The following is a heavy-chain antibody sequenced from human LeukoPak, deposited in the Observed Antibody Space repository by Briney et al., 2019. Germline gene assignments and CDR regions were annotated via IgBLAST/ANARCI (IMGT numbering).Heavy chain of an antibody. D-gene: IGHD3-22*01. J-gene: IGHJ4*02. V-gene: IGHV3-7*01. CDR1: GISFSSYW. Sequence: WESLRLSCVASGISFSSYWMAWVRQAPGKGLEWVANIKYDGTHKFYADSVKGRFTISRDNAKNSLFLEMSSLTADDTAVYFCASSHDSSGNDWGQGTLVTVSS. CDR2: IKYDGTHK. CDR3: ASSHDSSGND.